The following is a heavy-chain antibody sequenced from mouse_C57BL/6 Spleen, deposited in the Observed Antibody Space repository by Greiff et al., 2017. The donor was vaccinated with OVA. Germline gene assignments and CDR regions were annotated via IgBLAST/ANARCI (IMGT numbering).Heavy chain of an antibody. CDR3: SSIYYYGSSYVLFAY. CDR2: IRLKSDNYAT. D-gene: IGHD1-1*01. Sequence: EVKLVESGGGLVQPGGSMKLSCVASGFTFSNYWMNWVRQSPEKGLEWVAQIRLKSDNYATHYAESVKGRFTISRDDSKSSVYLQMNNLRAEDTGIYYCSSIYYYGSSYVLFAYWGQGTLVTVSA. J-gene: IGHJ3*01. V-gene: IGHV6-3*01. CDR1: GFTFSNYW.